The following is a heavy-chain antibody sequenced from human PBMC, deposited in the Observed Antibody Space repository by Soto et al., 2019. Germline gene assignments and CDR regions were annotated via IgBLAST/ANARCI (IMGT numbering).Heavy chain of an antibody. J-gene: IGHJ6*03. D-gene: IGHD3-3*01. CDR3: ARERGSPYYDFWRGYHYYYYYMDV. Sequence: EVQLVESGGGLVKPGGSLRLSCAASGFTFSSYSMNWVRQAPGKGLEWVSSISSSSSYIYYADSVKGRFTISRDNAKNSLYLQMNSLRAEDTAVYYCARERGSPYYDFWRGYHYYYYYMDVWGKGTTVTVSS. CDR1: GFTFSSYS. V-gene: IGHV3-21*01. CDR2: ISSSSSYI.